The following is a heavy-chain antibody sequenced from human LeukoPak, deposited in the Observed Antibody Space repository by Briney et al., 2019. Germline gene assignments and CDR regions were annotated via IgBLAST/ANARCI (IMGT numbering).Heavy chain of an antibody. Sequence: SETLSLTCTVSGDSISSYFWSWIRQPAGKGLEWIGRIYTSGTTNYNPSLKSRVTMSVDTSKNQFSLNLTSVTAADSAVYYCAREDGSGRPLDYWGQGTLVTVSS. CDR1: GDSISSYF. J-gene: IGHJ4*02. V-gene: IGHV4-4*07. D-gene: IGHD6-19*01. CDR3: AREDGSGRPLDY. CDR2: IYTSGTT.